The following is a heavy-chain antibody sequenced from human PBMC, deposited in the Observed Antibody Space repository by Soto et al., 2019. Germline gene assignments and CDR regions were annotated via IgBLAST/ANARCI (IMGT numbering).Heavy chain of an antibody. D-gene: IGHD1-1*01. CDR3: ARERTGTTSMDV. V-gene: IGHV1-8*01. CDR1: GYTFTSYD. CDR2: MNPNSGNT. Sequence: QVQLVQSGAEVKKPGASEKVSWKASGYTFTSYDINWVRQATGQGLEWMGWMNPNSGNTGYAQKFQGRVTMTRNTSISTAYMELSSLRSEDTAVYYCARERTGTTSMDVWGQGTTVTVSS. J-gene: IGHJ6*02.